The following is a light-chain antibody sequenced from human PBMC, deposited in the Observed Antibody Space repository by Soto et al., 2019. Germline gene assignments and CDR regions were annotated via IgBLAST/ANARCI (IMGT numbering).Light chain of an antibody. J-gene: IGKJ4*01. Sequence: EIVLTQSPGTLSLSPGERATLSCRASQSVTSSYLAWYQQKPGQAPRLLIYAASSRATGIPDRFSGSGSGTDFTLTISRLEPEDFAVYYCQQYGDSATFGGGTKVEIK. CDR2: AAS. V-gene: IGKV3-20*01. CDR3: QQYGDSAT. CDR1: QSVTSSY.